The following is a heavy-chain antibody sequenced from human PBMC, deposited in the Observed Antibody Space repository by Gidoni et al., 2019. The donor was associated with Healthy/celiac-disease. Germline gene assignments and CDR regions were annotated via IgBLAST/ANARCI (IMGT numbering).Heavy chain of an antibody. CDR1: GFHFSSYG. J-gene: IGHJ4*02. V-gene: IGHV3-30*18. D-gene: IGHD6-19*01. CDR2: ISYDGSNK. Sequence: QVQLVESGGGVVQPGRSVRLSCAASGFHFSSYGMHWVRQAPGKGLEWVAVISYDGSNKYYADSVKGRFTISRDNSKNTLYLQMNSLRAEDTAVYYCAKDSYSSGWYRLDYWGQGTLVTVSS. CDR3: AKDSYSSGWYRLDY.